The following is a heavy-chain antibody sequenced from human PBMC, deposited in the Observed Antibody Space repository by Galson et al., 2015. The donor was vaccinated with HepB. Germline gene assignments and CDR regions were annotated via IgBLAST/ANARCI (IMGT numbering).Heavy chain of an antibody. CDR1: GGSLNNYY. D-gene: IGHD4-23*01. CDR2: IHYTGSA. J-gene: IGHJ2*01. V-gene: IGHV4-59*01. CDR3: AREAGRWGSDP. Sequence: SETLSLTCTVSGGSLNNYYWSWIRQPPGKGLEWIGYIHYTGSAELNPSLKSRVTISLDTSKNQFSLKLSSVTAADTAVYYCAREAGRWGSDPWGRGTLVTVSA.